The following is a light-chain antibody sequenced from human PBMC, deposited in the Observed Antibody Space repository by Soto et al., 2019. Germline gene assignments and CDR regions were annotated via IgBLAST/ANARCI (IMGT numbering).Light chain of an antibody. J-gene: IGKJ5*01. CDR1: QSVSSN. CDR3: QQYDNWPIT. V-gene: IGKV3-15*01. Sequence: RVMTQSPATLSVYPGDRATLSCRASQSVSSNLAWYQQKPGQAPRLFIYGASTRATAIPPTFSGRGSGTEFTLTISSLQPEDFAVYYCQQYDNWPITSGPGTQLEIK. CDR2: GAS.